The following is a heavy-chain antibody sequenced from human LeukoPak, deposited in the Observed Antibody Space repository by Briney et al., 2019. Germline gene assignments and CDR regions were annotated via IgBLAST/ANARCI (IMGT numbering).Heavy chain of an antibody. V-gene: IGHV3-74*01. CDR1: GFTFSSHW. CDR2: IHSDGSST. Sequence: PGGSLRLSCAASGFTFSSHWMYWVRQAPGKGLVWVSRIHSDGSSTAYADSVKGRFTISRDNATNTLYLQMNSLRAEDTAVYYCARRTAAPGTGFDYWGQGTLVTVSS. CDR3: ARRTAAPGTGFDY. D-gene: IGHD6-13*01. J-gene: IGHJ4*02.